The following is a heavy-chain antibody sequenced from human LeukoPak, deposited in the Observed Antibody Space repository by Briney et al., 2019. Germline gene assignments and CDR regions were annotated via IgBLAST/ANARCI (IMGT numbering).Heavy chain of an antibody. CDR1: GYTFTSYD. CDR2: MNPNSGNT. J-gene: IGHJ6*03. D-gene: IGHD2-2*02. V-gene: IGHV1-8*03. Sequence: ASVKVSCKASGYTFTSYDINWVRQATGQGLEWMGWMNPNSGNTGYAQKFQGRVTITRNTSISTAYMELSSLRSEDTAVYYCARVPGGYCSSTSCYSWGSYYYYMDVWGKETTVTVSS. CDR3: ARVPGGYCSSTSCYSWGSYYYYMDV.